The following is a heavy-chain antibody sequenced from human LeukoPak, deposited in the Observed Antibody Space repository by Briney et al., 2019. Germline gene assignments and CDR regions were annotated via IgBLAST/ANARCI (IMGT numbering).Heavy chain of an antibody. CDR3: ARHSSSWYPDY. J-gene: IGHJ4*02. CDR2: VNHRGSA. V-gene: IGHV4-34*01. Sequence: PSETLSLTCAVYGGSFSGYYWNWIRQPPGKGLEWIGEVNHRGSANYNPSLKSRVTISVDTSKNQFSLQLSSVTATDTAVYFCARHSSSWYPDYWGQGTLVTVSS. CDR1: GGSFSGYY. D-gene: IGHD6-13*01.